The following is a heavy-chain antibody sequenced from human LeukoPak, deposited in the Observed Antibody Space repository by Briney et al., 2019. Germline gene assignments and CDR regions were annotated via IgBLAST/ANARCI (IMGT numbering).Heavy chain of an antibody. J-gene: IGHJ4*02. CDR1: GGSFSGYY. V-gene: IGHV4-34*01. Sequence: SETLSLTCAVYGGSFSGYYWSWIRLPPGKGLEWIGEINHSGSTNYNPSLKSRVTISVDTSKNQFSLKLSSVTAADTAVYYCARGKFPTVPAAAFDYWGQGTLVTLSS. CDR2: INHSGST. D-gene: IGHD2-2*01. CDR3: ARGKFPTVPAAAFDY.